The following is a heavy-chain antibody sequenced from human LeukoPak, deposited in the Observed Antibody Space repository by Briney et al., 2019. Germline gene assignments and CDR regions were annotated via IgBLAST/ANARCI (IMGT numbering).Heavy chain of an antibody. D-gene: IGHD1-26*01. V-gene: IGHV5-51*01. Sequence: GASVKVSCKASGYTFTNYDINWVRQMPGKGLEWMGIIYPGDSDTRYSPSFHGQVTISADKSISTAYLQWSSLKASDTAMYYCARLRSHVGIDAFDIWGQGTMVTVSS. CDR1: GYTFTNYD. CDR3: ARLRSHVGIDAFDI. J-gene: IGHJ3*02. CDR2: IYPGDSDT.